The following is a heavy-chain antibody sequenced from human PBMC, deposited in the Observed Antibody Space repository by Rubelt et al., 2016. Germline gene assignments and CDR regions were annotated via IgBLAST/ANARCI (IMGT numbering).Heavy chain of an antibody. D-gene: IGHD5-12*01. J-gene: IGHJ4*02. V-gene: IGHV3-30*04. Sequence: QVQLVASGGGVVQPGRSLRLSCVASGFTFSSYAMHWVRQAPGKGLEWVAVISYDGSNKYYADSVKGRFTISRDNTKNKLYLQTNSLRAEETAVYYCAKTIRGVGIKATNHDDWGQGTLVTVSS. CDR1: GFTFSSYA. CDR3: AKTIRGVGIKATNHDD. CDR2: ISYDGSNK.